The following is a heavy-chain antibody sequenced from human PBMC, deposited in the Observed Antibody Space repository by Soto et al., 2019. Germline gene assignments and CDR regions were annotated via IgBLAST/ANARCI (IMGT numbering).Heavy chain of an antibody. V-gene: IGHV4-34*01. CDR1: GGSFSGYY. J-gene: IGHJ4*02. Sequence: QVQLQQWGAGLLKPSETLSLTCAVYGGSFSGYYWSWIRQPPGKGLEWIGEINHSGSTNYNPSLKGRVTISVDTSKNQFSLKLSSVTAADTAVYYCASLYYFDYWGQGTLVTVSS. CDR2: INHSGST. CDR3: ASLYYFDY.